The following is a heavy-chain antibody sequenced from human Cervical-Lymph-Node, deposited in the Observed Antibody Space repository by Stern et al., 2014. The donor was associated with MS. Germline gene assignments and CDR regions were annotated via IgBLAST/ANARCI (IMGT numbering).Heavy chain of an antibody. J-gene: IGHJ5*02. D-gene: IGHD2-21*01. CDR1: GYDFRRYA. V-gene: IGHV7-4-1*01. Sequence: MQLVESGSEWKKPGASVKVSCKASGYDFRRYAMNWVRQAPGQGLEWMGWINSATGDPLYAQGFEGRFVFSWDTSVRTAYLQIVSLRTEDTAIYYCTSRGAGEFGVSPTGSWGQGTLVTVSS. CDR3: TSRGAGEFGVSPTGS. CDR2: INSATGDP.